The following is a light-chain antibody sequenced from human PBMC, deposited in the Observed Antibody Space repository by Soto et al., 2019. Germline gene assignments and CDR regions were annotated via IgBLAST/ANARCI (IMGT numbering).Light chain of an antibody. J-gene: IGKJ1*01. Sequence: DILMNESHSSLSGSVGGRVTMACRAGQPVSGWVTWYQPKQGRAPTLLIYKASTLTGGVPSRISGSESGTKFTLTISSLQSDDFATYYCQHYNNYSEAFGQGTKGDIK. CDR3: QHYNNYSEA. CDR2: KAS. CDR1: QPVSGW. V-gene: IGKV1-5*03.